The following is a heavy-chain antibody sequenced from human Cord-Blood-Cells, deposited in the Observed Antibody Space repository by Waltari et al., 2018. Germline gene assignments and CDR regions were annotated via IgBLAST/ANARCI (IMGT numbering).Heavy chain of an antibody. CDR1: GGSFSGYY. Sequence: QVQLQQWGAGLLKPSETLSLTCAVYGGSFSGYYWSWIRQPPGKGLEWIGEISHRGSTNEPPSLKCRVTISVDTAKNQFSLELSSVTAADTAVYYCARRKPYSSGWYAFDIWGQGTMVTVSS. CDR3: ARRKPYSSGWYAFDI. CDR2: ISHRGST. J-gene: IGHJ3*02. D-gene: IGHD6-19*01. V-gene: IGHV4-34*01.